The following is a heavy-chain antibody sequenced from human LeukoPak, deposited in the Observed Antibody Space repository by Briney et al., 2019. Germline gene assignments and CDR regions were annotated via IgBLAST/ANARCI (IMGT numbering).Heavy chain of an antibody. CDR3: ARDQELGF. CDR2: SYISGST. V-gene: IGHV4-4*07. J-gene: IGHJ4*02. D-gene: IGHD3-10*01. Sequence: PSETLSLTCTVSGASINSYYWNWIRQPAGKGLEWIGRSYISGSTDYNPSLKSRVTVSVDTSQNQFSLKLTYVTAADTDVYYCARDQELGFWGQGTLVTVSS. CDR1: GASINSYY.